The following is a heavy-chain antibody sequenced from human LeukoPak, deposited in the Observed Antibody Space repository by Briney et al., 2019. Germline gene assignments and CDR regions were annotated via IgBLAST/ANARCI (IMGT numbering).Heavy chain of an antibody. J-gene: IGHJ4*01. CDR2: IYGDNAA. CDR3: VSSTGQQFIPYDY. D-gene: IGHD6-13*01. CDR1: AINVTTNY. V-gene: IGHV3-66*02. Sequence: GSLRLSCAASAINVTTNYMTWIRQAPGKGLEWVSLIYGDNAAYYAESVRGRFIISRDSLKNTLFLQMNSLRAEDTAVYYCVSSTGQQFIPYDYWGHGTHVTVSS.